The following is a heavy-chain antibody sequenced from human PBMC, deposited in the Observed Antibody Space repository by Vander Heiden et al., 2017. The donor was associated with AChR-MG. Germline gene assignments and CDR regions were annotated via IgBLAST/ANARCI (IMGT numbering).Heavy chain of an antibody. V-gene: IGHV3-30-3*01. CDR1: GFTFSSYA. CDR2: ISSDGFNK. Sequence: QVQLVESGGGVVQPGRSLRLSCAAPGFTFSSYAMHWVRQAPGKGLEWVAVISSDGFNKYYADSVKGRFTISRDNSKNTLYLLMNSLRAEDTVVYYCARGGYSSTWYSDYWGQGTLVTVSS. CDR3: ARGGYSSTWYSDY. D-gene: IGHD2-2*01. J-gene: IGHJ4*02.